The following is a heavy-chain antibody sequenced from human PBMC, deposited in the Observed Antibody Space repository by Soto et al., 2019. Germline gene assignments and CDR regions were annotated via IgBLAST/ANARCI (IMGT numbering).Heavy chain of an antibody. D-gene: IGHD3-10*01. CDR2: IHYSGST. V-gene: IGHV4-31*03. J-gene: IGHJ4*01. Sequence: SETLSLTCTVSGGSIAMGGYYWTWVRKHPGKGLEWIGYIHYSGSTWYNPSLESRVTISVDTSKDQFSLKLRSVTAADTAVYYCARVRGSGSYAAYYFDSWGQGTLVTVSS. CDR1: GGSIAMGGYY. CDR3: ARVRGSGSYAAYYFDS.